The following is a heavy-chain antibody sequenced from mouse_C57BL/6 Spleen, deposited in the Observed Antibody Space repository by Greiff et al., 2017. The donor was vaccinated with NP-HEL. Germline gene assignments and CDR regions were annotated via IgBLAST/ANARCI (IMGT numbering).Heavy chain of an antibody. D-gene: IGHD2-14*01. CDR1: GYALSSSW. Sequence: VQLQESGPELVKPGASVKISCKASGYALSSSWMNWVKQRPGKGLEWIGRIYPGDGDTNYNGKFKGKATLTADKSSSTAYMQLSSLTSEDSAVYFCARSQYANYFDYWGQGTTLTVSS. J-gene: IGHJ2*01. CDR2: IYPGDGDT. CDR3: ARSQYANYFDY. V-gene: IGHV1-82*01.